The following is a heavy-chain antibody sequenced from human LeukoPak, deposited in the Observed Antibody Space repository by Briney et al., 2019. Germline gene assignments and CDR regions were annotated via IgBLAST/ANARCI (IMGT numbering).Heavy chain of an antibody. CDR1: GFTFSSYS. Sequence: GGSLRLSCAASGFTFSSYSMNWVRQAPGKGLEWVSSISSSSSYIYYADSVKGRFTISRDDSKNTLYLQMNSLRAEDTAVYYCAKTHSRTRIAAAVNWFDPWGQGTLVTVSS. D-gene: IGHD6-13*01. V-gene: IGHV3-21*04. CDR2: ISSSSSYI. CDR3: AKTHSRTRIAAAVNWFDP. J-gene: IGHJ5*02.